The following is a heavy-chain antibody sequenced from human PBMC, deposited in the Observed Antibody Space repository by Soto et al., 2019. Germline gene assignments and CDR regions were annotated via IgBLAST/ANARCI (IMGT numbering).Heavy chain of an antibody. Sequence: GASVKVSCKASAYTFASYYMHWVLQAPGQGLEWVGIINPSGGSTSYAQKFQGRVTMTRDTSTSTVYMELSSLRSDDTAVYYCAVESYDSSGYYKPLYYHYGMDVGGQGTTVTVSS. D-gene: IGHD3-22*01. CDR2: INPSGGST. CDR3: AVESYDSSGYYKPLYYHYGMDV. J-gene: IGHJ6*01. V-gene: IGHV1-46*01. CDR1: AYTFASYY.